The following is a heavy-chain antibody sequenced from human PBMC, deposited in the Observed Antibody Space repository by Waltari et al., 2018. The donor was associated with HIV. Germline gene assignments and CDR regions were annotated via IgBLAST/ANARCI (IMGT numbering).Heavy chain of an antibody. J-gene: IGHJ6*02. CDR1: GFTFSSYS. V-gene: IGHV3-48*04. Sequence: EVQLVESGGGLVQPGASLRLSCAASGFTFSSYSMNWVRQAPGKGLEWVSYISSTSNTIYYADSVKGRFTVSRDNAKNSLSLQMNSLRAEDTAVYFCAKEVVALPHYYYYGLDVWGQGTTVTVSS. D-gene: IGHD2-15*01. CDR2: ISSTSNTI. CDR3: AKEVVALPHYYYYGLDV.